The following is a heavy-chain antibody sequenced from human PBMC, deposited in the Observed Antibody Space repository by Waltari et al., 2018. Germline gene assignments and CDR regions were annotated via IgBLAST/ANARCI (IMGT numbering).Heavy chain of an antibody. V-gene: IGHV4-38-2*01. CDR1: GYSVSSGYY. D-gene: IGHD3-10*01. CDR3: ARGLADYGGNGFDI. Sequence: QVQLQESGPGLVKPSETLSLTCAVSGYSVSSGYYWGWIRQPPGKGLEWIGSVYRSGSPYSNPSLKGRVTISLDTSNNQFSLKLTSMTAADTAVYYCARGLADYGGNGFDIWGQGTMVTVSP. J-gene: IGHJ3*02. CDR2: VYRSGSP.